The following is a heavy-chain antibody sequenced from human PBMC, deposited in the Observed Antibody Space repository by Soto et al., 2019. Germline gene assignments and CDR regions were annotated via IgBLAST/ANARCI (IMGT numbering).Heavy chain of an antibody. CDR2: IIPIFGTA. V-gene: IGHV1-69*13. CDR1: GGTFSSYA. Sequence: ASVKVSCKASGGTFSSYAISWVRQAPGQGLEWMGGIIPIFGTANYAQKFQGRVTITADDSTSTAYMELSSLRSEDTAVYYCARVSARAFDIWGQGTMVTVSS. J-gene: IGHJ3*02. CDR3: ARVSARAFDI.